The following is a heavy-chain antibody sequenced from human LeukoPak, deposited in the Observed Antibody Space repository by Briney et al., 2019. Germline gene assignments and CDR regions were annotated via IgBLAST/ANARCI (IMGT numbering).Heavy chain of an antibody. CDR1: GFTFSSYA. V-gene: IGHV3-30*04. J-gene: IGHJ4*02. CDR3: AREAYVAVAVHFDY. Sequence: PGGSLRLSCAASGFTFSSYAMHWVRQAPGKGLEWVAVISYDGSNKYYADSVKGRFTISRDNSKNTLYLQMNSLRAEDTAVYYCAREAYVAVAVHFDYWGQGTLVTVSS. D-gene: IGHD6-19*01. CDR2: ISYDGSNK.